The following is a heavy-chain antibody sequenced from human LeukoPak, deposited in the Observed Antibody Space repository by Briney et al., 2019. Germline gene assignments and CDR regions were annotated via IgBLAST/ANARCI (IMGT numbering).Heavy chain of an antibody. V-gene: IGHV3-7*01. CDR1: GFSFSRYW. CDR2: INQDGSEK. CDR3: ETDPRPDSGNFLGFEY. Sequence: GGSLRLSCVASGFSFSRYWMSWVRQAPGTGLEWVANINQDGSEKYYVDSVKGRFTVSRDNSKNSVYLQMSSLRAEDTAVYYCETDPRPDSGNFLGFEYWGQGTLVTVSS. D-gene: IGHD4-23*01. J-gene: IGHJ4*02.